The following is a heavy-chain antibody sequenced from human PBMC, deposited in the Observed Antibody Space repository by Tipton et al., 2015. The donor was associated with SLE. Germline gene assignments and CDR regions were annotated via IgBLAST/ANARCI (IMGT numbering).Heavy chain of an antibody. J-gene: IGHJ4*02. CDR2: IRSKAYGGTT. D-gene: IGHD1-26*01. CDR1: GFTFGDYA. V-gene: IGHV3-49*04. Sequence: SLRLSCTASGFTFGDYAMSWVRQAPGKGLEWVGFIRSKAYGGTTEYAASVKGRFTISRDDSKSIAYRQMNSLKTEDTAVYYCTRGASGSTGYWGQGTLVTVSS. CDR3: TRGASGSTGY.